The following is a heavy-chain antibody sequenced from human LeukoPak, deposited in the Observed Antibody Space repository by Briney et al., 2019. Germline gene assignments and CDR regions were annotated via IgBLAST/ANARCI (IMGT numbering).Heavy chain of an antibody. CDR3: ARISYYDSSGYYNPDAFDI. CDR2: IYYSGST. V-gene: IGHV4-59*08. Sequence: SETLSLTCTVSGGSISSYYWSWIRQPPGKGLEWIGYIYYSGSTNYNPSLKSRVTISVDTSKNQFSLKLSSVTAADTAVYYCARISYYDSSGYYNPDAFDIWGQGTMVTVSS. CDR1: GGSISSYY. D-gene: IGHD3-22*01. J-gene: IGHJ3*02.